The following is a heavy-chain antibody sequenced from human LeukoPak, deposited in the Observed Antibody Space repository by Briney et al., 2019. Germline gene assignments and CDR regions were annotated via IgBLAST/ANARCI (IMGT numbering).Heavy chain of an antibody. J-gene: IGHJ6*02. CDR1: GGSISSYY. CDR2: VDYSGST. CDR3: ARIWGEQQLVNYYYYGMDV. Sequence: KPSETLSLTCTVSGGSISSYYWSWIRQPPGKGLEWIWSVDYSGSTYYNPSLKSRVTISVDTSKNQFSLKLSSVTAADTAVYYCARIWGEQQLVNYYYYGMDVWGQGTTVTVSS. V-gene: IGHV4-59*12. D-gene: IGHD6-13*01.